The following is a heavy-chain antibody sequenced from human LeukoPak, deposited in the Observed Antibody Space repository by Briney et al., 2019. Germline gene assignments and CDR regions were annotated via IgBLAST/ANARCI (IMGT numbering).Heavy chain of an antibody. CDR3: ARDRGGTSFVDY. Sequence: AGGSLRLSCVASGFTFRSYRMNWVRQAPGKGLEWVSSISSTSTYIYYADSLKGRFTISRDNAKNSLFLQMNSLGAEDTAVYYCARDRGGTSFVDYWGQGTLVTVSS. CDR2: ISSTSTYI. CDR1: GFTFRSYR. D-gene: IGHD1-1*01. J-gene: IGHJ4*02. V-gene: IGHV3-21*01.